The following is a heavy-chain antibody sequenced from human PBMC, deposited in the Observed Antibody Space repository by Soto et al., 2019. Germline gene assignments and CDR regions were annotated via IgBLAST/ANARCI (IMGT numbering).Heavy chain of an antibody. CDR1: GGSISDYY. CDR3: ARDHPTYYDFWSGYNFEY. CDR2: IWTSGSA. J-gene: IGHJ4*02. D-gene: IGHD3-3*01. Sequence: SETLSLTCSVSGGSISDYYWHWIRQPAGKGLEWIGRIWTSGSANYNPSLKSRVTMSADTSKNQFSLKLTSVTAADSAMYYCARDHPTYYDFWSGYNFEYWGQGIMVTVSS. V-gene: IGHV4-4*07.